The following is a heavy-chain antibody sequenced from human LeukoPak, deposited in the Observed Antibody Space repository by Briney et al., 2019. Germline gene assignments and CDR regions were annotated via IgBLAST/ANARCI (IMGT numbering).Heavy chain of an antibody. D-gene: IGHD2-2*02. V-gene: IGHV3-30-3*01. CDR3: ARGWDRDCTSTSCYIAYN. J-gene: IGHJ4*02. CDR1: GFIFSNYV. CDR2: ISYDGSNK. Sequence: PGGSLRLSCAAPGFIFSNYVMHWVRRPPGKGLEWVAVISYDGSNKYYADSVKGRFTISRDNSKNTLYLQMNSLRAEDTAVYYCARGWDRDCTSTSCYIAYNWGQGTLVSVSS.